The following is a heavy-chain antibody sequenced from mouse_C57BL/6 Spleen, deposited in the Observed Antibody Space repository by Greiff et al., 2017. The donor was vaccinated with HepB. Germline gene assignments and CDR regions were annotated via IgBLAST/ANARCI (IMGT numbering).Heavy chain of an antibody. V-gene: IGHV2-6*03. D-gene: IGHD1-1*01. Sequence: VQLQQSGPGLVAPSQSLSITCTVSGFSLTSYGVHWVRQPPGKGLEWLVVIWSDGSTTYNSALKSRLSISKDNSKSQVFLKMNSLQTDDTAMYYCARSYYGSSWDAMDYWGQGTSVTVSS. CDR1: GFSLTSYG. CDR2: IWSDGST. J-gene: IGHJ4*01. CDR3: ARSYYGSSWDAMDY.